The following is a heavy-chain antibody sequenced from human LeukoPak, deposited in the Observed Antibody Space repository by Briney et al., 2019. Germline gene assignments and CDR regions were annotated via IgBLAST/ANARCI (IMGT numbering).Heavy chain of an antibody. CDR3: ARVGGDIVVVPAAPWYFDY. J-gene: IGHJ4*02. Sequence: SVEVSCKASRDTFRSYAISWVRQASRQGLEGMGGIIPIFGTANSAQMLQCRVTIPTDESPSTAYVELSSLRSEDTAVYYCARVGGDIVVVPAAPWYFDYWGQGTLVTVSS. D-gene: IGHD2-2*01. V-gene: IGHV1-69*05. CDR2: IIPIFGTA. CDR1: RDTFRSYA.